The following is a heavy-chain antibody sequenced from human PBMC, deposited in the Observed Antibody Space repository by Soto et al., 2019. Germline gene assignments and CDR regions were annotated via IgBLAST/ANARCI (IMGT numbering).Heavy chain of an antibody. V-gene: IGHV4-59*01. D-gene: IGHD2-2*01. J-gene: IGHJ4*02. Sequence: WTWIRKPPGQGPEWIGCIYYRGTTNYNASFNSRVTISVDTSKNQFSLQLTSVTTADTAVYYCARGGGSPYHDHEFDYWGQGILVTGSS. CDR3: ARGGGSPYHDHEFDY. CDR2: IYYRGTT.